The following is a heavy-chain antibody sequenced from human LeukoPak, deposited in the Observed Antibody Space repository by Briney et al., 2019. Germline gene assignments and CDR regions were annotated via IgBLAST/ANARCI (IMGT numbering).Heavy chain of an antibody. CDR2: IIPTFGTA. CDR1: GGTFSSYA. CDR3: ARSDIRRYYFDY. Sequence: SAVKVTCKASGGTFSSYANSWVRQPPAQGREGMGGIIPTFGTADYAQKFQGRVTITTAKSTSTAYMELRSLRSRDTAVYFCARSDIRRYYFDYWGQGTLVTVSS. D-gene: IGHD5-12*01. J-gene: IGHJ4*02. V-gene: IGHV1-69*05.